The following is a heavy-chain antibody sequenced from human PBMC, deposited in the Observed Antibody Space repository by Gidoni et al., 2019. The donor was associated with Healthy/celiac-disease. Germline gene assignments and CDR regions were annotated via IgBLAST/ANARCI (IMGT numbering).Heavy chain of an antibody. CDR2: IYYSGST. CDR3: ARLGSQQLDFDY. D-gene: IGHD6-13*01. Sequence: QVQLQESGPGLVKPSETLSLTCTVSGGSISSYYWSWIRQPPGKGLEWIGYIYYSGSTNYNPSLKSRVTISVDTSKNQFSLKLSSVTAADTAVYYCARLGSQQLDFDYWGQGTLVTVSS. V-gene: IGHV4-59*08. CDR1: GGSISSYY. J-gene: IGHJ4*02.